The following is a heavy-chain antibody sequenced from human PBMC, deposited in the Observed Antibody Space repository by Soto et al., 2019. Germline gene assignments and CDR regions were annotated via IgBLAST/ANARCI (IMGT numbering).Heavy chain of an antibody. Sequence: GGSLRLSCAASGFTFSSYAMHWGRQAPGKGLEWVAVISYDGSNKYYADSVKGRFTISRDNSKNTLYLQMNSLRAEDTAVYYCARAFRDSGSYWFDPWGQGTLVTVSS. CDR1: GFTFSSYA. V-gene: IGHV3-30-3*01. D-gene: IGHD1-26*01. CDR3: ARAFRDSGSYWFDP. J-gene: IGHJ5*02. CDR2: ISYDGSNK.